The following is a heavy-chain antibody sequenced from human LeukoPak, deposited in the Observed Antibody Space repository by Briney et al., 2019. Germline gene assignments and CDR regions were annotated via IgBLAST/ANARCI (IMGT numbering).Heavy chain of an antibody. CDR1: GYTFTGYY. CDR3: ARDPSSSGNYSYYFDY. D-gene: IGHD1-26*01. V-gene: IGHV1-2*02. J-gene: IGHJ4*02. Sequence: ASVKVSCKASGYTFTGYYMHWVRQAPGQVLEWMGWINPNSGGTNYAQKFQGRVTMTRDTSISTAYMELSRLRSDDTAVYYCARDPSSSGNYSYYFDYWGQGTLVTVSS. CDR2: INPNSGGT.